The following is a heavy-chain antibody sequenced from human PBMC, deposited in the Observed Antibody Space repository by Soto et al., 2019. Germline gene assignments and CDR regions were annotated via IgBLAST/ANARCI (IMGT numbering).Heavy chain of an antibody. CDR3: ARNSCCSGGSCGHNWFDP. Sequence: QVQLVESGGGVVQPGRSLRLSCAASGFTFSSYAMHWVRQAPGKGLEWVAVISYDGSNKYYADSVQGRFTISRDNSKNTLYLQVNSLRAEDTAVYYCARNSCCSGGSCGHNWFDPWGQGTLVTVSS. CDR1: GFTFSSYA. CDR2: ISYDGSNK. J-gene: IGHJ5*02. V-gene: IGHV3-30-3*01. D-gene: IGHD2-15*01.